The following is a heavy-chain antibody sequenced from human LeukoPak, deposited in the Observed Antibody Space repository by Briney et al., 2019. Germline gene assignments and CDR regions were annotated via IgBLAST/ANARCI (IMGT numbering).Heavy chain of an antibody. CDR1: GITVSTNY. CDR2: IYSGGAT. D-gene: IGHD3-9*01. J-gene: IGHJ4*02. V-gene: IGHV3-66*04. Sequence: GGSLRLSCAASGITVSTNYMSWVRRAPGKGLEWVSIIYSGGATFYADSVKGRFTISRENSKNTLWLQMNSLRAEDTAVYYCARLHYDVLTGPFDYWGQGTLVTVSS. CDR3: ARLHYDVLTGPFDY.